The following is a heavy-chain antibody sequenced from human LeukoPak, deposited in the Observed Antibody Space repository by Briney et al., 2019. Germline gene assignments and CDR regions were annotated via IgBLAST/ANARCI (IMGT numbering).Heavy chain of an antibody. D-gene: IGHD3-22*01. CDR3: AKDLTYDYDSTGFYFDY. Sequence: GGSLRLSCAASGFTFSNYAMSWVRQAPGKGLELVSGISGSGGTTYYADSVKGRFTISRDNSKNTLYLQLNSLRAEDTARYYCAKDLTYDYDSTGFYFDYWGQGTLVTVSS. V-gene: IGHV3-23*01. CDR2: ISGSGGTT. CDR1: GFTFSNYA. J-gene: IGHJ4*02.